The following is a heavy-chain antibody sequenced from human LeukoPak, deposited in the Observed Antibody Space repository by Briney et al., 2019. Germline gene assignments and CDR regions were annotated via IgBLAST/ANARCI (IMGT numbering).Heavy chain of an antibody. J-gene: IGHJ4*02. V-gene: IGHV1-69*01. CDR3: ARGRGGSYVPY. Sequence: SVKVSCKASEGTFSSYAISWVRQAPGQGLEWMGGIIPIFGTANYAQRFQGRVTITADESTSTAYMELSSLGSEDTAVYYCARGRGGSYVPYWGQGTLVTVSS. CDR1: EGTFSSYA. D-gene: IGHD1-26*01. CDR2: IIPIFGTA.